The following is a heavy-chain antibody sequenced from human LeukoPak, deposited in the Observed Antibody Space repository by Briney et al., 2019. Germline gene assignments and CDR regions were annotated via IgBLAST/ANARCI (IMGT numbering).Heavy chain of an antibody. CDR2: ISVYNGNT. V-gene: IGHV1-18*01. Sequence: ASVKVSCKASGYSFTRYGISWVRQAPGQGLEWMGWISVYNGNTNYAQKVQGRVTMTTDTTTSTAYMELRSLRSDDTAVYYCARGPHYDILTGYYFYFDYWGQGTLVTVSS. CDR3: ARGPHYDILTGYYFYFDY. J-gene: IGHJ4*02. CDR1: GYSFTRYG. D-gene: IGHD3-9*01.